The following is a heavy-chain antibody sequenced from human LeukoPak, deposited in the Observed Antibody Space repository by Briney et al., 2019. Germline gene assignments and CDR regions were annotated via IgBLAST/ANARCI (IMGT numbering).Heavy chain of an antibody. CDR3: ARDERLLSFLK. D-gene: IGHD3-3*01. J-gene: IGHJ4*02. CDR2: ISWNSGSI. Sequence: GGSLRLSCAASGFTFDDYAMHWVRQAPGKGLEWVSGISWNSGSIGYADSVKGRFTISRDNAKNSLYLQMNSLRAEDTAVYYCARDERLLSFLKWGQGPLVTVSS. CDR1: GFTFDDYA. V-gene: IGHV3-9*01.